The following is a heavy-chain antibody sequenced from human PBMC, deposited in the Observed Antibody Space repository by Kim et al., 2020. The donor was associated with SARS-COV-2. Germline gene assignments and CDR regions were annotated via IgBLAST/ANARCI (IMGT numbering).Heavy chain of an antibody. CDR1: GFTFSSYA. V-gene: IGHV3-23*01. CDR3: AKGGRVSGVAVSMKSDS. D-gene: IGHD6-19*01. CDR2: ISGNGGST. Sequence: GGSLRLSCAASGFTFSSYAVNWVRQAPGKGLEWVSAISGNGGSTYYADSVKGRFTISRDNSKNTLYLQMNGLRVEDTAVYYCAKGGRVSGVAVSMKSDSWGQGTLVTVSS. J-gene: IGHJ4*02.